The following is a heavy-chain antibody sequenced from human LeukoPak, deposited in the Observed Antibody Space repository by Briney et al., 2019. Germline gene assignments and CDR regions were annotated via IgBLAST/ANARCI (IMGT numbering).Heavy chain of an antibody. CDR2: IYYSGST. V-gene: IGHV4-59*01. J-gene: IGHJ5*02. CDR3: AREGQWLPDWFDP. CDR1: GGSISGYY. Sequence: PSETLSLTCTVSGGSISGYYWSWIRQPPGQGLEWIGYIYYSGSTNYNPSLKSRVTISLDMSKNQFSLRLNSVTAADTAVYYCAREGQWLPDWFDPWGQGTLVTVSS. D-gene: IGHD6-19*01.